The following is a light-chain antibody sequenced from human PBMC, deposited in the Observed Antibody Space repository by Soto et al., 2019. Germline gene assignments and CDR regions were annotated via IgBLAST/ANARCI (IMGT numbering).Light chain of an antibody. Sequence: QSALTQPRSVSGSPGQSVTISCTGTSSDVGGYNYVSWYQQHPGKAPKVIIYDVTRRPSGVPDRFSGSKSGNTASLTISGLQPEDEADYYCCSFAGTSSFWVFGGGTQLTVL. CDR2: DVT. CDR3: CSFAGTSSFWV. CDR1: SSDVGGYNY. J-gene: IGLJ3*02. V-gene: IGLV2-11*01.